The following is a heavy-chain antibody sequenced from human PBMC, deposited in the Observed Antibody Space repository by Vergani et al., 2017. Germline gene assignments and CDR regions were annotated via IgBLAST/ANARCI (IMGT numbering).Heavy chain of an antibody. J-gene: IGHJ5*02. CDR2: MYHSGST. Sequence: QVQLQESGPGLVKSSETLSLTCSVSGGSMSGYYWSWIRQPPGKELEWIGYMYHSGSTNYNPSLETRVTISGDTSKNQFSLKPNSVTAADTAVYYCGRVADFYGLGSRLLDLWGQGILVTVSS. D-gene: IGHD3-10*01. CDR1: GGSMSGYY. V-gene: IGHV4-59*01. CDR3: GRVADFYGLGSRLLDL.